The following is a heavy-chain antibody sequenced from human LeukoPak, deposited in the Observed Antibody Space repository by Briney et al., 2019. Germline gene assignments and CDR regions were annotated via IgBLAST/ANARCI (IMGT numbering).Heavy chain of an antibody. CDR3: ARGWEQQLVSLMSYWFDP. CDR2: INHSGST. Sequence: SETLSLTCAVYGGSFSGYYCSWIRQPPGKGLEWVGEINHSGSTNYNPSLKSRVTISVDTSKNQFSLKLRPVTAPDTAMYYCARGWEQQLVSLMSYWFDPWGQGSLVTVSS. V-gene: IGHV4-34*01. J-gene: IGHJ5*02. CDR1: GGSFSGYY. D-gene: IGHD6-13*01.